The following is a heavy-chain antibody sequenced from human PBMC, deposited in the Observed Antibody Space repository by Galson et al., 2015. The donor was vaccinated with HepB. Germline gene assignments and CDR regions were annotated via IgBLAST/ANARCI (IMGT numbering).Heavy chain of an antibody. CDR2: KSYSGST. CDR1: GGSISRGDYY. J-gene: IGHJ2*01. D-gene: IGHD3-22*01. V-gene: IGHV4-30-4*01. Sequence: TLSLTCTVSGGSISRGDYYWTWIRQPPGKGLEWIGYKSYSGSTYYNPSLRSRVTISVDTSKNQFSLKLGSVTAADTAVYYCARGSYDSSAYLPFGNWYFDLWGRGTLVTVSS. CDR3: ARGSYDSSAYLPFGNWYFDL.